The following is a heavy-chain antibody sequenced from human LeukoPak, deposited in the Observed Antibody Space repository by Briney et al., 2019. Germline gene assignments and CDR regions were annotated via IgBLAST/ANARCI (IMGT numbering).Heavy chain of an antibody. J-gene: IGHJ3*02. CDR2: IYYSGST. D-gene: IGHD6-13*01. Sequence: SETLSLTCTVSGGSISSSSYYWGWIRQPPGKGLEWIGSIYYSGSTYYNPSLKSRVTISVDTSKNQFSLKLSSVTAADTAVYYCAREYYLPGYSSSFNAFDIWGQGTMVTVSS. CDR3: AREYYLPGYSSSFNAFDI. V-gene: IGHV4-39*07. CDR1: GGSISSSSYY.